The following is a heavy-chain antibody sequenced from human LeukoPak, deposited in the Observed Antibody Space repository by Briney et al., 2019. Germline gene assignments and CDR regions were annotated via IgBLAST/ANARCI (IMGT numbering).Heavy chain of an antibody. J-gene: IGHJ4*02. Sequence: ASVKVSCKASGYTFTGYYMHWVRQAPGQGLEWVGWINPNSGGTNYAQKFQGRATMTRDTSISTAYMELSRLRSDDTAVYYCARDVSITIFGVVILAYFDYWGQGTLVTVSS. V-gene: IGHV1-2*02. CDR2: INPNSGGT. CDR3: ARDVSITIFGVVILAYFDY. CDR1: GYTFTGYY. D-gene: IGHD3-3*01.